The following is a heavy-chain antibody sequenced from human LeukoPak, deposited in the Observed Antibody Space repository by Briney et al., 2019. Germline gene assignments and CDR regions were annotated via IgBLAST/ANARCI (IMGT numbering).Heavy chain of an antibody. CDR3: ARDGSYYYDSSGYYTVN. J-gene: IGHJ4*02. V-gene: IGHV1-2*02. Sequence: ASVKVSCKASGYTFTSYYMHWVRQAPGHGLEWMGWINPNSGGTNYAQKFQGRVTMTRDTSISTAYMELSRLRSDDTAVYYCARDGSYYYDSSGYYTVNWGQGTLVTVSS. D-gene: IGHD3-22*01. CDR2: INPNSGGT. CDR1: GYTFTSYY.